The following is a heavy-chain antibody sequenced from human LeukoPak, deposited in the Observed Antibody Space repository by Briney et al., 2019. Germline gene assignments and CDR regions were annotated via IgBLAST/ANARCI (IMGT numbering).Heavy chain of an antibody. V-gene: IGHV3-23*01. Sequence: SGGSLRLSCAASGFTFSSYAMSWVRQAPGKGLEWVSAISGSGGSTYYADSVKGRFTISRDNSKNTLYLQMNSLRAEDTAVYYCAEGTEPYYGSGSYYPDYWGQGTLVTVSS. CDR1: GFTFSSYA. CDR2: ISGSGGST. D-gene: IGHD3-10*01. CDR3: AEGTEPYYGSGSYYPDY. J-gene: IGHJ4*02.